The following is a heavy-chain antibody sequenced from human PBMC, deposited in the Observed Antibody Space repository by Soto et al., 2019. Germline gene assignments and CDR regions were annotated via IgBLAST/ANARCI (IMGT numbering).Heavy chain of an antibody. D-gene: IGHD3-10*01. V-gene: IGHV4-4*07. CDR2: IYSSGGT. CDR1: GGSISYYY. CDR3: ARDYGSGSYYTFDY. J-gene: IGHJ4*02. Sequence: SETLSLTCTVSGGSISYYYWNWIRQSAGKGLEWIGRIYSSGGTNYNPSLKSRISMSIDTSKNQFSLKVRAVSAADTAVYYCARDYGSGSYYTFDYWGQGTQVTVSS.